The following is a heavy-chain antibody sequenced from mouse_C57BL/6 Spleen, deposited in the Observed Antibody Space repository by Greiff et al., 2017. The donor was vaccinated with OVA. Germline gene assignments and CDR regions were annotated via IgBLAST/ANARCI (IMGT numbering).Heavy chain of an antibody. V-gene: IGHV5-17*01. CDR2: ISSGSSTI. CDR1: GFTFSDYG. J-gene: IGHJ1*03. Sequence: EVHLVESGGGLVKPGGSLKLSCAASGFTFSDYGMHWVRQAPEKGLEWVAYISSGSSTIYYADTVKGRFTISRDNAKNTLFLQMTSLRSEDTAMYYGASFYGNWYFDVWGTGTTVTVSS. CDR3: ASFYGNWYFDV. D-gene: IGHD1-1*02.